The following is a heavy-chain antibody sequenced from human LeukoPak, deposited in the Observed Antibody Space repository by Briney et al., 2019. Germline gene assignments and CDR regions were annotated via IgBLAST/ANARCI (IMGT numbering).Heavy chain of an antibody. V-gene: IGHV1-69*02. D-gene: IGHD1-26*01. Sequence: SVKVSCKASGGTFSSYTISWVRQAPGQGLEWMGRIIPILGIANYAQKFQGRVTITADKSTSTAYMELSSLRSEDTAVYYCAGGVGATSHWFDPWGQGTLVTVSS. CDR3: AGGVGATSHWFDP. J-gene: IGHJ5*02. CDR2: IIPILGIA. CDR1: GGTFSSYT.